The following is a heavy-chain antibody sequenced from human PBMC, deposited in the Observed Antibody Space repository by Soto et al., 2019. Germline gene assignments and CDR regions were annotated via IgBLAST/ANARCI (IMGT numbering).Heavy chain of an antibody. Sequence: TSETLSLTCTVSGGSTSSYYWSWIRQPPGKGLEWIGYIYYSGSTNYNPSLKSRVTISVDTSKNQFSLKLSSVTAADTAVYYCAKNYGNAFDIWGQGTMVTVSS. CDR2: IYYSGST. J-gene: IGHJ3*02. D-gene: IGHD3-10*01. CDR1: GGSTSSYY. CDR3: AKNYGNAFDI. V-gene: IGHV4-59*01.